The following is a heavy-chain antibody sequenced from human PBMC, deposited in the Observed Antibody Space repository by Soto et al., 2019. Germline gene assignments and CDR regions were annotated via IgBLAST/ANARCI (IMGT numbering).Heavy chain of an antibody. CDR2: IIPILGIA. V-gene: IGHV1-69*02. CDR1: GGTFSSYT. CDR3: AREDNWNASPDYYYYMDV. J-gene: IGHJ6*03. Sequence: ASVKVSCKASGGTFSSYTISWVRQAPGQGLEWMGRIIPILGIANYAQKFQGRVTITADKSTSTAYMELSSLRSEDTAVYYCAREDNWNASPDYYYYMDVWGKGTTVTVSS. D-gene: IGHD1-1*01.